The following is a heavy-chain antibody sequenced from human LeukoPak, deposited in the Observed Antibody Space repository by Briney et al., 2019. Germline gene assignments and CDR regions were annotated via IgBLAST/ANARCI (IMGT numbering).Heavy chain of an antibody. CDR3: ARHAVAARFNWFDP. V-gene: IGHV5-51*01. Sequence: GESLKISCKGSGYTFHSYWIAWVRQMPGKGLEWMGIIYPGDSDTRYSPSFQGQVTISADKSISTAYLQWSSLKASDTAMYYCARHAVAARFNWFDPWGQGTLVTVSS. D-gene: IGHD6-13*01. CDR1: GYTFHSYW. J-gene: IGHJ5*02. CDR2: IYPGDSDT.